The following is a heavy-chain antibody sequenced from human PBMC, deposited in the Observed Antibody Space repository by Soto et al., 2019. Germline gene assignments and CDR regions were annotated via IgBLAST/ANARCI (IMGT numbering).Heavy chain of an antibody. D-gene: IGHD2-8*01. Sequence: QVQLQQWGAGLVKPSETLSLTCAVSGGSLSGYYWNWIRQAPGRGLGWIGEINNSGGTNYNPSLNRRLITSMDTANNQFYLNLTSMTAADTAIYYCAIYPAFCSNGINCPPGPWGQGTQFTVAS. CDR1: GGSLSGYY. V-gene: IGHV4-34*02. CDR2: INNSGGT. J-gene: IGHJ5*02. CDR3: AIYPAFCSNGINCPPGP.